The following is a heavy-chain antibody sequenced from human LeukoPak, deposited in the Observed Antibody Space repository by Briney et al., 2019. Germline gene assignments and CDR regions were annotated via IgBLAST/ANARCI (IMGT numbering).Heavy chain of an antibody. Sequence: ASVKVSCKASGYTFTGYYMHWVRQAPGQGLEWMGWINPNSGGTNYAQKFQGRVTMTRDTSISIAYMELSRLRSDDTAVYYCARDSGSFTQTHWYFDLWGRGTLVTVSS. CDR2: INPNSGGT. CDR3: ARDSGSFTQTHWYFDL. V-gene: IGHV1-2*02. J-gene: IGHJ2*01. CDR1: GYTFTGYY. D-gene: IGHD1-26*01.